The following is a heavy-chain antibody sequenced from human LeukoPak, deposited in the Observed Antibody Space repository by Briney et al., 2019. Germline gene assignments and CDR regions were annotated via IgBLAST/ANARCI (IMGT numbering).Heavy chain of an antibody. CDR2: IYSGGST. J-gene: IGHJ4*02. CDR3: ARVDRTYYYDSSGYFDY. CDR1: GFTASSNY. D-gene: IGHD3-22*01. Sequence: LPGGSLRLSCAASGFTASSNYMSWVRQAPGKGLEWVSVIYSGGSTYYADSVKGRFTISRDNSKNTLYLQMNSLRAEDTAVYYCARVDRTYYYDSSGYFDYWGQGTLVTVSS. V-gene: IGHV3-53*01.